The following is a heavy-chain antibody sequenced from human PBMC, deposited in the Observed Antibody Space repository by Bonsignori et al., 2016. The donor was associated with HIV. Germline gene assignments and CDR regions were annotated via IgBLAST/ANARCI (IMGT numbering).Heavy chain of an antibody. CDR3: AKGGMVRGVIEAFDI. D-gene: IGHD3-10*01. CDR2: ITGNGDNT. V-gene: IGHV3-23*01. J-gene: IGHJ3*02. Sequence: VRQAPGKGLEWISGITGNGDNTFHADSVKGRFTISRENSKNTLYLQMNRLRAEDTAKYFCAKGGMVRGVIEAFDIWGQGTMVTVSS.